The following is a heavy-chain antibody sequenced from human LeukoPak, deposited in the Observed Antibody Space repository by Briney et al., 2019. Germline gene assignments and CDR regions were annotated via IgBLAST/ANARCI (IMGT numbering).Heavy chain of an antibody. Sequence: ASVKVSCKASGGTFSSYAISSVRQAPGQGLEWMGRIIPILGIANYAQKFQGRVTITADKSTSTAYMELSSLRSEDTAVYYCARDDCSGGSCPHDYWGQGTLVTVSS. CDR2: IIPILGIA. J-gene: IGHJ4*02. CDR3: ARDDCSGGSCPHDY. CDR1: GGTFSSYA. V-gene: IGHV1-69*04. D-gene: IGHD2-15*01.